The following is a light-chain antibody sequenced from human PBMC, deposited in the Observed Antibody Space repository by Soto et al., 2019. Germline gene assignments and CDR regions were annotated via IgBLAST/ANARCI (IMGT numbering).Light chain of an antibody. Sequence: EIVMTQSPATLPVSPGERATLSCRANQSVSSNLAWYQQKPGQAPRFLIYGASTRATGIPARFSGSGSGTEFTLTISSLQSEDFAVYYCQQYDNWPLTFGGGTKVEIK. CDR1: QSVSSN. CDR3: QQYDNWPLT. J-gene: IGKJ4*01. CDR2: GAS. V-gene: IGKV3-15*01.